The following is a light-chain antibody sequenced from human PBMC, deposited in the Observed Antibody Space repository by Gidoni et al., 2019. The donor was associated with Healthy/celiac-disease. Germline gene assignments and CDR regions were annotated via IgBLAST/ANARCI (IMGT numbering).Light chain of an antibody. V-gene: IGKV1-39*01. J-gene: IGKJ1*01. CDR1: QSISSY. CDR3: QQSYSTPRT. Sequence: DIQMTQSPSSLSASVGDRVTITCRASQSISSYLHWYQQKPGKAPKLLIYAASSLQSGVPSSFSGSGSGTDFTLTISSLQPEDFATYYCQQSYSTPRTFGQGTKVEIK. CDR2: AAS.